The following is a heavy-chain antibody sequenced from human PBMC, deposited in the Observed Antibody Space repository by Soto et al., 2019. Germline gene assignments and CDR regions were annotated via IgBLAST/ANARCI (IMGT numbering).Heavy chain of an antibody. CDR1: GFSLTTSGVG. CDR3: AHRVLRTVFGLVTTTAIYFDV. J-gene: IGHJ4*02. D-gene: IGHD3-3*01. CDR2: IYWDDDK. Sequence: QITLNESGPTLVKPTQTLTLTCTFSGFSLTTSGVGVGWIRQSPGKAPEWLALIYWDDDKRYSPSLKSRLTITKDTSKNQEVLTMANLDTADTATYYCAHRVLRTVFGLVTTTAIYFDVWGQGTPVAVSS. V-gene: IGHV2-5*02.